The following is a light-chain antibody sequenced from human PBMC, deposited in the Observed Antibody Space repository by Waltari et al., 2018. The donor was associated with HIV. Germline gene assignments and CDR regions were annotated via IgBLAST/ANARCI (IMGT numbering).Light chain of an antibody. Sequence: SYLLTQPPSVSVAPGQTARFSCGGLPLATTTVPWYHQRPGHAPVVVVYDDSDRPSGIPERFSGSNSGNTATLTINRVEAGDEADYYCQVWDSSSDLNVVFGGGTKLTVL. J-gene: IGLJ2*01. CDR2: DDS. CDR3: QVWDSSSDLNVV. CDR1: PLATTT. V-gene: IGLV3-21*02.